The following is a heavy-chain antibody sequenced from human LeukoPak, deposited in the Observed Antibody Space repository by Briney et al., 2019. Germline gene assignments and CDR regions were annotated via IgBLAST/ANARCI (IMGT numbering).Heavy chain of an antibody. Sequence: SETLSLTCTVSGDSISSYYWSWIRQPPGKGLEWIGYIYYSGSTNYNPSLKSRVTMSVDTSKKQFSLKLSSVTAADTAVYYCASRGYFDWSFDYWGQGTLVTASS. CDR1: GDSISSYY. D-gene: IGHD3-9*01. CDR2: IYYSGST. V-gene: IGHV4-59*08. J-gene: IGHJ4*02. CDR3: ASRGYFDWSFDY.